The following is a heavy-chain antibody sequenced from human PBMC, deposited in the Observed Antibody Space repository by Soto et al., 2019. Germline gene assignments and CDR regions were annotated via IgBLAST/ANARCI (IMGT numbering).Heavy chain of an antibody. CDR3: ARDNPYTNSFGNWFDP. V-gene: IGHV1-69*01. CDR1: GGTFSNYA. CDR2: IIPVFGTV. D-gene: IGHD6-13*01. J-gene: IGHJ5*02. Sequence: QVRLVQSGAEVKKAGSSVKVSCKASGGTFSNYAITWLRLAPGQGLEWLGGIIPVFGTVNYAQKFQGRVTITADESTSTAYMELNRLRSEDTAVYYCARDNPYTNSFGNWFDPWGQGTLVIVS.